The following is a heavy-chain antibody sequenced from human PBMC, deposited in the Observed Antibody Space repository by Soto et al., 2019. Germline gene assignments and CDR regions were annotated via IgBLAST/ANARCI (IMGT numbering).Heavy chain of an antibody. CDR2: IYSGGGT. D-gene: IGHD1-1*01. J-gene: IGHJ4*02. Sequence: EVQLVESGGGLVQPGGSLRLSCAASGFTVSRNYMTWVRQAPGKGLEWVSVIYSGGGTYYADSVKGRFTISRDTSKNTLYLQMNSLRADDTAVYYCARGGNEQNDYWGQGTLVTVSS. CDR3: ARGGNEQNDY. CDR1: GFTVSRNY. V-gene: IGHV3-66*01.